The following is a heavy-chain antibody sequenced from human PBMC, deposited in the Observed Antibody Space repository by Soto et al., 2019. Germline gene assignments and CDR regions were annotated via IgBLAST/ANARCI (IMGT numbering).Heavy chain of an antibody. J-gene: IGHJ3*02. CDR1: GYTFTSYG. CDR2: ISAYNGNT. V-gene: IGHV1-18*01. CDR3: AKLGDFWSGYFFVHAFDI. D-gene: IGHD3-3*01. Sequence: GASVKVSCKASGYTFTSYGISWVRQAPGQGLEWMGWISAYNGNTNYAQKLQGRVTMTTDTSKNTLYLQMNSLRAEDTAVYYCAKLGDFWSGYFFVHAFDIWGQGTMVTVSS.